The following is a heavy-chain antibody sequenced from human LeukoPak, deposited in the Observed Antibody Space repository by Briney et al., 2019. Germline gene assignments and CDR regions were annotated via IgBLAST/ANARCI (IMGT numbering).Heavy chain of an antibody. J-gene: IGHJ6*03. D-gene: IGHD3-3*01. CDR1: GFIFSGYW. Sequence: PGGSLRLSCAGSGFIFSGYWMHWVRQGPEKGLELVSRIYNDGNGIIYADSVKGRFTTSRDNAKNTLYLQMSSLRVEGTAVYYCATGGGWEPSSGVVTHIDVWGKGTTVTVSS. CDR2: IYNDGNGI. CDR3: ATGGGWEPSSGVVTHIDV. V-gene: IGHV3-74*01.